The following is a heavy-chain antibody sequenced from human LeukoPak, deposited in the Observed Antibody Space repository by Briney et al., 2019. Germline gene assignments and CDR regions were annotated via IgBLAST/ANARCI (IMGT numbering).Heavy chain of an antibody. J-gene: IGHJ4*02. CDR2: IYSDAST. V-gene: IGHV3-66*02. CDR1: GFTVSSNY. CDR3: ARGIYYYDSNGYHPFDY. D-gene: IGHD3-22*01. Sequence: GGSLRLSCAASGFTVSSNYMSWVRQAPGKGLEWVSVIYSDASTYYADSVKGRFTISRDNSKKTLYLQMNSLRAEDTAVYYCARGIYYYDSNGYHPFDYWGQGTPVTVSS.